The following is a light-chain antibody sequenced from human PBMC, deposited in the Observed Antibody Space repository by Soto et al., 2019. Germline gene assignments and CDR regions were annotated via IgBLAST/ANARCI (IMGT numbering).Light chain of an antibody. J-gene: IGKJ1*01. CDR2: GAS. V-gene: IGKV3-20*01. CDR3: QQYGTSPWT. CDR1: QSTSSRF. Sequence: IVLTQSPGNLYLSPGERATLSCRASQSTSSRFLAWYQQKPGQAPRLLISGASGRATGIPDRFSGSGSGTDFTLSISRLEPEDSAVYYCQQYGTSPWTFGQGTKVDIK.